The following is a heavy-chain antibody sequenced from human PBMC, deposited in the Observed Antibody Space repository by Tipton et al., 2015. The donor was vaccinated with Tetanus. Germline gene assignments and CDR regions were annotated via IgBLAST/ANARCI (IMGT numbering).Heavy chain of an antibody. Sequence: TLSLTCTVSGGSISSSSYYWGWIRQPPGKGLEWIGSIYYSGSTYYNPSLKSRVTISVDTSKNQFSLKLSSVTAADTAVYYCARHPYSYGYRGYYGMDVWGQGTTVTVSS. CDR1: GGSISSSSYY. CDR3: ARHPYSYGYRGYYGMDV. J-gene: IGHJ6*02. V-gene: IGHV4-39*01. D-gene: IGHD5-18*01. CDR2: IYYSGST.